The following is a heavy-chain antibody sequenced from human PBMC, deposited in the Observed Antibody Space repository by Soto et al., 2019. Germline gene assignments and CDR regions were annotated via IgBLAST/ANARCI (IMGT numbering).Heavy chain of an antibody. J-gene: IGHJ4*02. D-gene: IGHD2-15*01. CDR3: ARGNTPLDY. Sequence: QVQLQESGPGLVKPSLTLSLTCTVSGGSISSGDYYWSWIRQPPGKGLEWIGYIYYSGSTYYNPSLXXRXTXSVDTSKNQFSLKVSSVTAADTAVYYCARGNTPLDYWGQGTLVTVSS. V-gene: IGHV4-30-4*01. CDR2: IYYSGST. CDR1: GGSISSGDYY.